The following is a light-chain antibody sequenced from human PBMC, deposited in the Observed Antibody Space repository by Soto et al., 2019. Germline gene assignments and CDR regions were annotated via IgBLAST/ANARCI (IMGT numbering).Light chain of an antibody. J-gene: IGKJ4*01. Sequence: EIVMTQSPATLSVSPGERATLSCRASQSVTNNLAWYQQKPGQAPRLLIYDASTRATGIPARFSGCGSGTEFTLTISSLQSEDFAYYYCQQYNNWPLTFGGGTKVEI. CDR1: QSVTNN. CDR2: DAS. V-gene: IGKV3-15*01. CDR3: QQYNNWPLT.